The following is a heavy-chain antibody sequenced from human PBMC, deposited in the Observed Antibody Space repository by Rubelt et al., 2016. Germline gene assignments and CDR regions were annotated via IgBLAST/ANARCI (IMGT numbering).Heavy chain of an antibody. CDR3: VRTPGSGYWVGLATYYMDV. D-gene: IGHD3-3*01. J-gene: IGHJ6*03. Sequence: QVQLQESGPGLVKPSETLSLTCTVSGYSISSGYYWGWIRQPPGKGLEWIGSIFHSGTTYYNPSLKSRVTISVDTTKNQFSTKLSSVTVADTAVYYCVRTPGSGYWVGLATYYMDVWGTGTTVTVSS. CDR1: GYSISSGYY. V-gene: IGHV4-38-2*02. CDR2: IFHSGTT.